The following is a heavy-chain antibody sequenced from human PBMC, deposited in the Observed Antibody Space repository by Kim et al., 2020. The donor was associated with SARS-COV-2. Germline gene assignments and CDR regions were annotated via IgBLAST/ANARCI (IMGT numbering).Heavy chain of an antibody. J-gene: IGHJ5*02. D-gene: IGHD3-10*01. V-gene: IGHV4-4*07. CDR2: IYTSGST. CDR1: GGSISSYY. Sequence: SETLSLTCTVSGGSISSYYWSWIRQPAGKGLEWIGRIYTSGSTNYNPSLKSRVTMSVDTSKNQFSLKLSSVTAADTAVYYCAREGSITMVRGVIMWFDPWGQGTLAT. CDR3: AREGSITMVRGVIMWFDP.